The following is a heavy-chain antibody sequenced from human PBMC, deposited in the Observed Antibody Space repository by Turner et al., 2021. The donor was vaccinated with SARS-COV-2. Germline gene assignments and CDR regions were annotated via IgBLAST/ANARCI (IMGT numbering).Heavy chain of an antibody. CDR2: ISSSSSYK. Sequence: EVQLVESGGGLVKPGGSLRLSCAASGFTFSSYTMYWVRQAPGKGLEWVSSISSSSSYKYYADSVKGRFTISRDNAKNSLYLQMNSLRAEDTAVYYCARGTYYYDSSVYSGTNWFDPWGQGTLVTVSS. CDR1: GFTFSSYT. J-gene: IGHJ5*02. CDR3: ARGTYYYDSSVYSGTNWFDP. V-gene: IGHV3-21*01. D-gene: IGHD3-22*01.